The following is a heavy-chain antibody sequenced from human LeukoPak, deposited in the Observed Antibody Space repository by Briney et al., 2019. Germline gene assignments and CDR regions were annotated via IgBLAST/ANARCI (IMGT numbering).Heavy chain of an antibody. V-gene: IGHV4-59*08. D-gene: IGHD6-13*01. Sequence: SETLSLTCTVSGGSISSYYWSWIRQPPGKGLEWIGYIYYSGSTNYNPSLESRVTISVDTSKNQFSLKLSSVTAADTAVYYCARHSSSWYGDFDYWGQGTLVTVSS. CDR1: GGSISSYY. J-gene: IGHJ4*02. CDR3: ARHSSSWYGDFDY. CDR2: IYYSGST.